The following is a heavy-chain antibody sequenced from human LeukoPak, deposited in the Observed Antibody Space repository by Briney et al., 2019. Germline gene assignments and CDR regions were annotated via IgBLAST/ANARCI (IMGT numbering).Heavy chain of an antibody. CDR3: ARDRMRYCSGGSCYSDY. CDR2: IIPIFGTA. CDR1: GGTFSSYA. Sequence: SSVKVSCKASGGTFSSYAISWVRQAPGQGLEWMGRIIPIFGTANYAQKFQGRVTITTDESTSTAYMELSSLRSEDTAVYYCARDRMRYCSGGSCYSDYWGQGTLVTVSS. D-gene: IGHD2-15*01. V-gene: IGHV1-69*05. J-gene: IGHJ4*02.